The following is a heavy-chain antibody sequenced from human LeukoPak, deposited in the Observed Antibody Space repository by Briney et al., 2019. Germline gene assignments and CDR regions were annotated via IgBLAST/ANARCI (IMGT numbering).Heavy chain of an antibody. V-gene: IGHV3-49*03. Sequence: SLRLACAASGFTLGEYAMSWFRQAPGKGLEWAGCIRSKAGGGTSEYAVTVKGKFTMLRDDSKSIAYLQMNSLKTEDTAVYYCTRDLPSTVTYYFDYWGQGTLVAVSS. CDR2: IRSKAGGGTS. D-gene: IGHD4-17*01. CDR3: TRDLPSTVTYYFDY. CDR1: GFTLGEYA. J-gene: IGHJ4*02.